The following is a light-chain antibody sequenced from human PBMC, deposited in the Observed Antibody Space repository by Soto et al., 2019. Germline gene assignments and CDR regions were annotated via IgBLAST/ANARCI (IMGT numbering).Light chain of an antibody. J-gene: IGKJ1*01. Sequence: DIDLTQSPSTLSVSVGDRVTISCRASQSVSSLLAWYQQKPGKAPNRLLYATPTLETWVSSRFIGSGSGTEFTLTISSLQPDDSATYYCQHYNNFSWTFGQGTKVEIK. CDR1: QSVSSL. CDR3: QHYNNFSWT. V-gene: IGKV1-5*03. CDR2: ATP.